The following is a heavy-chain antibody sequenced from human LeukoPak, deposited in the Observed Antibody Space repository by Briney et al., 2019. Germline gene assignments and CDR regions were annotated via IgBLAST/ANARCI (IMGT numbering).Heavy chain of an antibody. CDR1: GFTFNTYN. V-gene: IGHV3-48*04. CDR2: ISSGGSTI. D-gene: IGHD5-24*01. J-gene: IGHJ4*02. Sequence: PGGSLRLSCAVSGFTFNTYNMNWVRQAPGKGLEWVSYISSGGSTIYYADSVKGRFTISRDNAKNSLYLQMNSLRAEDTAVYYCARVRDGSQDYWGQGTLVTVSS. CDR3: ARVRDGSQDY.